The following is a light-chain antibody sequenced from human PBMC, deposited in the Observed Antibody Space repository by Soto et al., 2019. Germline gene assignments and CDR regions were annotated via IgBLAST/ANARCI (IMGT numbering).Light chain of an antibody. CDR2: GAS. V-gene: IGKV3-15*01. CDR1: QSISRN. J-gene: IGKJ1*01. CDR3: QQYNNWPRT. Sequence: EVVMTQSPATLSVSPGERATLSCRASQSISRNLAWYQQKPGQAPRLLMFGASTRATGIPARFSGSVSGTEFTLTISSLQSEDFAVYYCQQYNNWPRTFGPGTKVEI.